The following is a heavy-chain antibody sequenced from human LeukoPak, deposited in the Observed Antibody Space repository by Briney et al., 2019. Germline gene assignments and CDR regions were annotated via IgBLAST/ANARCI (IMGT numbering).Heavy chain of an antibody. D-gene: IGHD2-2*02. CDR3: VRDRYMARRSADDDF. CDR1: GFTFSSYS. J-gene: IGHJ4*02. Sequence: AGGSLRLSCAASGFTFSSYSMNWVRQAPGKGLEWVSYISSSGSVIYYADSVRGRFTISRDNAKNSLYLQMNSLRAEDTAIYYCVRDRYMARRSADDDFWGQGTLVTVSS. CDR2: ISSSGSVI. V-gene: IGHV3-48*04.